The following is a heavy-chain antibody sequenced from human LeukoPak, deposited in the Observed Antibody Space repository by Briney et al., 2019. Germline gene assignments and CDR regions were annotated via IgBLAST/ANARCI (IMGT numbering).Heavy chain of an antibody. CDR1: GFTVSSNY. D-gene: IGHD3-22*01. Sequence: GGSLRLSCAASGFTVSSNYMSWVRQAPGKGLEWVSVIYSGGSTYYADSVKGRFTISRDNSKNTLYLQMNSLRAEDTAVYYCAREGSSSGYLNDAFDIWGQGTMVTVSS. CDR3: AREGSSSGYLNDAFDI. J-gene: IGHJ3*02. CDR2: IYSGGST. V-gene: IGHV3-53*01.